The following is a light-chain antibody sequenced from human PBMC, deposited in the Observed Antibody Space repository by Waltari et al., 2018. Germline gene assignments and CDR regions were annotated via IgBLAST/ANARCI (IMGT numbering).Light chain of an antibody. J-gene: IGKJ2*01. V-gene: IGKV4-1*01. Sequence: DIVMTQSPDSLAVSLGERATLNCKSSQSVLYSSNNKNYLAWYQQKPGQPPKLLIYWASTRESGVPDRFSGSGSGTDFTLTISSLQAEDVAVYYCQQYYNIPYTFGQGTKLEIK. CDR3: QQYYNIPYT. CDR1: QSVLYSSNNKNY. CDR2: WAS.